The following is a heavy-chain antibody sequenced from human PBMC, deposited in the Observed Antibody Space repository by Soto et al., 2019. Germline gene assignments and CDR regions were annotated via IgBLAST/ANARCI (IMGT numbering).Heavy chain of an antibody. CDR2: VSVDAGTT. D-gene: IGHD3-22*01. V-gene: IGHV3-30*02. CDR1: GFTFSSYA. CDR3: AKDGIQGIQIDN. J-gene: IGHJ4*02. Sequence: PGGSLRLSCAASGFTFSSYAMHWVRQAPGKGLEWVASVSVDAGTTYYADSVKGRFTISRDNSKNTLHLQMDSVRADDTAVYYFAKDGIQGIQIDNWGQGTPVPVSS.